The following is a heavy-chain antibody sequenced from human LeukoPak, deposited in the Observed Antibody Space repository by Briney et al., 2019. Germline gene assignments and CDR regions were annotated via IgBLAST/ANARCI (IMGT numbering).Heavy chain of an antibody. CDR1: GYTFTNYY. J-gene: IGHJ4*02. V-gene: IGHV1-46*01. CDR2: INPSDGST. Sequence: ASVKVSCKASGYTFTNYYMHWVRQAPGQGRQWMGIINPSDGSTNYAQKFQSRVTMTRDTSTSTLYMDLSSLRSEDTAMYYCARERYDSSAFDHWGQGTLITVSS. CDR3: ARERYDSSAFDH. D-gene: IGHD3-22*01.